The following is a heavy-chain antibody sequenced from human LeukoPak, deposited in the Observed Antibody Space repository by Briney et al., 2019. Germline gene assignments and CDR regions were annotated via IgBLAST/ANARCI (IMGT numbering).Heavy chain of an antibody. CDR2: IIHIFGTA. J-gene: IGHJ4*02. CDR3: ARENTVTPYYFDY. V-gene: IGHV1-69*05. CDR1: GGTFSSYA. Sequence: SVKVSCKASGGTFSSYAISWVRQAPGQGLEWMGRIIHIFGTANYAQKFQGRVTITTDESTSTAYMELSSLRSEDTAVYYCARENTVTPYYFDYWGQGTLVTVSS. D-gene: IGHD4-17*01.